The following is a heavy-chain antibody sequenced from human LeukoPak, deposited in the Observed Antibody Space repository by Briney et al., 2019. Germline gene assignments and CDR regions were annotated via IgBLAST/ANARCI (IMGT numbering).Heavy chain of an antibody. CDR1: GFTFSTYA. V-gene: IGHV3-23*01. CDR3: AKGYYDYVWGSYYFDY. D-gene: IGHD3-16*01. J-gene: IGHJ4*02. CDR2: ISGSGGST. Sequence: GGSLRPSCPASGFTFSTYAMSWVRQAPGKGLEWASAISGSGGSTYYADSVKGRFTISRDNSRDTLYLQMNSLRAEDTAVYYCAKGYYDYVWGSYYFDYWGQGTLVTVSS.